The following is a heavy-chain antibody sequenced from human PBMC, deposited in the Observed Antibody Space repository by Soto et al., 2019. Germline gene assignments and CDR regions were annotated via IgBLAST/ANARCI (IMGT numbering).Heavy chain of an antibody. V-gene: IGHV1-2*04. CDR2: INPKSGGT. J-gene: IGHJ6*02. Sequence: ASVKVSCKASGYSFTDYHIHWVRQAPGQGLEWLGRINPKSGGTSTAQKFQGWVTMTTDTSISTASMELTRLTSDDTAIYYCARGASTDCSNRVCSFFYNHDMDVWGQGTKVTVYS. CDR3: ARGASTDCSNRVCSFFYNHDMDV. CDR1: GYSFTDYH. D-gene: IGHD2-8*01.